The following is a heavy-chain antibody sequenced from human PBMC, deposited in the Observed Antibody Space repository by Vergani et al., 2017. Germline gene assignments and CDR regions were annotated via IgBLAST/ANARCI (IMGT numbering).Heavy chain of an antibody. CDR2: ISGRSNYI. V-gene: IGHV3-21*06. Sequence: EVQLQESGGGLVKPGGSLRVSCAASGFSFSTYSINWVRQAPGKGLEWVSSISGRSNYIYYADSLKGRFTISRDNSKNSVYLQMYSLRAEDTAIYYCARKKYYDSKDYYQVEPFDYWGQGTLVTVSS. CDR3: ARKKYYDSKDYYQVEPFDY. D-gene: IGHD3-22*01. J-gene: IGHJ4*02. CDR1: GFSFSTYS.